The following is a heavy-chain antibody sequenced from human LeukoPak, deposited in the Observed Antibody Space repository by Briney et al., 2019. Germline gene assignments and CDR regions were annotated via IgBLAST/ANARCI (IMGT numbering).Heavy chain of an antibody. V-gene: IGHV3-21*01. CDR1: GFTFSDYT. Sequence: GGSLRLSCAASGFTFSDYTMTWVRQAPGKGLEWVSCISTSSSYIYYADSLQGRFTVSRDNIESSLFLQMNSLIAEDTAVYYCARVSISGGGVDYWGQGTLVTVPS. D-gene: IGHD3-16*01. CDR3: ARVSISGGGVDY. J-gene: IGHJ4*02. CDR2: ISTSSSYI.